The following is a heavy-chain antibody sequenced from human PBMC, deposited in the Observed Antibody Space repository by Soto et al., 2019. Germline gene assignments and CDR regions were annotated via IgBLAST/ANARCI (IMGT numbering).Heavy chain of an antibody. Sequence: SEPLSLTCAVSGGSISRGGYSGMWVRRPPGKGLEWIGYIYHSGSTYYNPSLKSRVTISVDRSKNQFSLKLSSVTAADTAVYYCARDRGREFNYNYYYGMDVWGQGTTVTVSS. J-gene: IGHJ6*02. CDR1: GGSISRGGYS. V-gene: IGHV4-30-2*01. CDR3: ARDRGREFNYNYYYGMDV. D-gene: IGHD3-10*01. CDR2: IYHSGST.